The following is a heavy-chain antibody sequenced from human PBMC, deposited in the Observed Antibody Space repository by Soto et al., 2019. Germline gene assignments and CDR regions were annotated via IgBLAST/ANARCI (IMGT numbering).Heavy chain of an antibody. CDR3: ARGIVPAATQPFDY. CDR2: IYYSGST. CDR1: GGPISSGGYY. J-gene: IGHJ4*02. V-gene: IGHV4-31*03. D-gene: IGHD2-2*01. Sequence: LSLTCTVSGGPISSGGYYWSWIRQHPGKGLEWIGYIYYSGSTYYNPSLKSRVTISVDTSKNQFSLKLSSVTAADTAVYYCARGIVPAATQPFDYWGQGTLVTVSS.